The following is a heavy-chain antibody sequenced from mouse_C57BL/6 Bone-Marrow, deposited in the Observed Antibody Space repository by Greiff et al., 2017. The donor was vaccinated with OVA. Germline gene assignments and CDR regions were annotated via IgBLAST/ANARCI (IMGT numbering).Heavy chain of an antibody. CDR2: IYPGDGDT. J-gene: IGHJ2*01. CDR1: GYAFSSYW. CDR3: ARGIPAITTVRGDY. Sequence: VQLQQSGAELVKPGASVKISCKASGYAFSSYWMNWVKQRPGKGLEWIGQIYPGDGDTNYNGKFKGKATLTADKSSSTAYMQLSSLTSEDSAVDYCARGIPAITTVRGDYWGQGTTLTVSS. D-gene: IGHD1-1*01. V-gene: IGHV1-80*01.